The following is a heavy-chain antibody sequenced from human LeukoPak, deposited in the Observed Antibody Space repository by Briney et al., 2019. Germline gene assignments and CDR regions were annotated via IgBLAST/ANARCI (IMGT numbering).Heavy chain of an antibody. CDR2: ISAYNGNT. D-gene: IGHD3-22*01. V-gene: IGHV1-18*01. CDR3: ARELRGTYYYESSGSDY. Sequence: GESLKISCKGSGYTFTSYGISWVRQAPGQGLEWMGWISAYNGNTNYAQKFQGRVTMTTDTSTSTGYLEVRSLRVDDTAVYYCARELRGTYYYESSGSDYWGQGTLVTVSS. CDR1: GYTFTSYG. J-gene: IGHJ4*02.